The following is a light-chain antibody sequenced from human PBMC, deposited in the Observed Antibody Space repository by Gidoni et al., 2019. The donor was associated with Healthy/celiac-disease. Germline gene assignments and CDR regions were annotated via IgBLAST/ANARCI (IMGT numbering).Light chain of an antibody. CDR1: QGISNY. V-gene: IGKV1-27*01. J-gene: IGKJ1*01. Sequence: IQLTPSPSSLSASVGYRVTITCRASQGISNYLAWYQQKPGKVPKLLIYAASTLQSGVPSRFSGSGSGTDFTLIISSLQPEDVATYYCQKYNSAPWTFGQGTKVEIK. CDR3: QKYNSAPWT. CDR2: AAS.